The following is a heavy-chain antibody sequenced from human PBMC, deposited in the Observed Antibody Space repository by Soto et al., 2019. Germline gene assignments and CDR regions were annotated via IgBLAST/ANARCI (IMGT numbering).Heavy chain of an antibody. J-gene: IGHJ3*02. D-gene: IGHD2-2*01. CDR1: GFTFSSYG. V-gene: IGHV3-30*18. CDR3: AKPVVTAAQDAFDI. Sequence: GGSLRLSCAASGFTFSSYGMHWVRQTPGKGLEWVAVISYDGSNKYYADSVKGRFTISRDNSKNTLYLQMNSLRAEDTAVYYCAKPVVTAAQDAFDIWGQGTMVTVSS. CDR2: ISYDGSNK.